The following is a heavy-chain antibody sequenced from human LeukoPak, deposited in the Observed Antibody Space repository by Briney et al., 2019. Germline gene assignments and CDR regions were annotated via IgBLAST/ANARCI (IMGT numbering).Heavy chain of an antibody. D-gene: IGHD4-17*01. CDR2: ISSDGGDT. CDR3: ARGRGYGVSGFDP. V-gene: IGHV3-74*01. J-gene: IGHJ5*02. Sequence: GGSLRLSRAASGFTFSSYWMHWVRQTPGKGLVWVSRISSDGGDTSYADSVKGRFTISRDNAKNTLYLRMNSLRVEDTAVYYCARGRGYGVSGFDPWGQGTQVTVSS. CDR1: GFTFSSYW.